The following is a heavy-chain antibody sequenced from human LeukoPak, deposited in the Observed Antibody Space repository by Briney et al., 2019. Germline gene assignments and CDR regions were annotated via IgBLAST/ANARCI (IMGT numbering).Heavy chain of an antibody. Sequence: GGSLRLSCAASGFTFSYYCMSWVRQAPGKGLEWVANIKEDGSEKYYVDSVKGRFTISRDNAKNSLYLQMNSLRAEDTAVYYCARDRNDFWSGFFDYWGQGILVTVSS. D-gene: IGHD3-3*01. CDR3: ARDRNDFWSGFFDY. CDR1: GFTFSYYC. J-gene: IGHJ4*02. V-gene: IGHV3-7*01. CDR2: IKEDGSEK.